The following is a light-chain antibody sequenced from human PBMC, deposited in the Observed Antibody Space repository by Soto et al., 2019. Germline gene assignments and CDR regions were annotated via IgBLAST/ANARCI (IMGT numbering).Light chain of an antibody. J-gene: IGKJ1*01. CDR2: GAS. Sequence: IVLALSPGTLSLSPGERATPSFMASQRVSSSYLAWYQQKPGQAPRLLIYGASSRATGIPDRFIGSGSGTDFTLAISRLEPDDFAVYYCQQYRSSGTFGQGTKVDI. V-gene: IGKV3-20*01. CDR1: QRVSSSY. CDR3: QQYRSSGT.